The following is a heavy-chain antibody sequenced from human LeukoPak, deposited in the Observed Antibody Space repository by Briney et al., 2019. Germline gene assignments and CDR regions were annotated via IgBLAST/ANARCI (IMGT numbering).Heavy chain of an antibody. CDR2: ISGSGGST. CDR3: AKPYDSSGYLRGRSYYYYYMDV. J-gene: IGHJ6*03. Sequence: GGSLRLSCAASGFTFSSYGMSWVRQAPGKGLEWVSAISGSGGSTYYADSVKGRFTISRDNSKNTLYLQMNSLRAEDTAVYYCAKPYDSSGYLRGRSYYYYYMDVWGKGTTVTISS. D-gene: IGHD3-22*01. CDR1: GFTFSSYG. V-gene: IGHV3-23*01.